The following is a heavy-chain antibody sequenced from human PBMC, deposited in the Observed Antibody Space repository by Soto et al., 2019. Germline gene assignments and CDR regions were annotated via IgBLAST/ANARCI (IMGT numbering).Heavy chain of an antibody. J-gene: IGHJ4*02. CDR1: GFTFSSYG. V-gene: IGHV3-30*18. Sequence: GGSLRLSCAAPGFTFSSYGMHWVRQAPGKGLEWVAVISYDGSNKYYADSVKGRFTISRDNSKNTLYLQMNSLRAEDTAVYYCAKVYFSGVQKPTDYWGQGTLVTVSS. D-gene: IGHD2-8*01. CDR3: AKVYFSGVQKPTDY. CDR2: ISYDGSNK.